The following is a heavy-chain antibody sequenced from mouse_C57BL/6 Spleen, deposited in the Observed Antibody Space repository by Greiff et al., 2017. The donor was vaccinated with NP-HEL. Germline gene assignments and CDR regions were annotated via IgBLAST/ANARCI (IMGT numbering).Heavy chain of an antibody. CDR1: GYTFTSYW. V-gene: IGHV1-50*01. CDR2: IDPSDSYT. J-gene: IGHJ2*01. Sequence: QVQLQQPGAELVKPGASVKLSCKASGYTFTSYWMQWVKQRPGQGLEWIGEIDPSDSYTNYNQKFKGKATLTVDTSSSTAYMQRSSLTSEDSAVYYCASLDYVCDYWGQGTTLTVSS. CDR3: ASLDYVCDY. D-gene: IGHD2-4*01.